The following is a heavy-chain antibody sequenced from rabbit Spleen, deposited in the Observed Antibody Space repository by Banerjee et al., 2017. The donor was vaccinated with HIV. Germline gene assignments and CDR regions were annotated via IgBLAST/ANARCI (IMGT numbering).Heavy chain of an antibody. D-gene: IGHD6-1*01. J-gene: IGHJ4*01. CDR3: VRDPYSYNYVPM. Sequence: QEQLEESGGGLVKPEGSLTLTCKASGFDLSGTYCMCWVRQAPGKGLEWIACIYAGSSGSTWYANWAKGRFTISKTSSTTVTLQMTSLTAADTATYFCVRDPYSYNYVPMWGPGTLVTVS. CDR1: GFDLSGTYC. CDR2: IYAGSSGST. V-gene: IGHV1S45*01.